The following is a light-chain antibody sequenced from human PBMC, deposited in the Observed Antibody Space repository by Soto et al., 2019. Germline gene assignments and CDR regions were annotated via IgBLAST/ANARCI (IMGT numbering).Light chain of an antibody. CDR3: QQYNTYRT. CDR1: QSISNW. V-gene: IGKV1-5*01. CDR2: AAS. Sequence: IQMTQSPSTLSASVGDRVTITCRASQSISNWLAWYQQKPGKAPKLLIYAASSLQSGVPSRFSGSGSGTDFTLTISSLQPDDFATYYCQQYNTYRTFGQGTKVDIK. J-gene: IGKJ1*01.